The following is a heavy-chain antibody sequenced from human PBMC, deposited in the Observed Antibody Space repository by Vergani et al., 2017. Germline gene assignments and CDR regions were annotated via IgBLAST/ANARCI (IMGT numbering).Heavy chain of an antibody. V-gene: IGHV3-9*01. J-gene: IGHJ5*02. CDR2: VSWNSETI. CDR1: GFRFDEYA. D-gene: IGHD4-17*01. Sequence: EEKLVESGGGLVQPGRSLRLSCEASGFRFDEYAMHWVRRVPGKGLEWVSGVSWNSETIRYADSVKGRFTISRDNVKNVLFLQMENLRAADTGVYFCARDITASVKSPPHPDCFDPWGQGSLVTVSS. CDR3: ARDITASVKSPPHPDCFDP.